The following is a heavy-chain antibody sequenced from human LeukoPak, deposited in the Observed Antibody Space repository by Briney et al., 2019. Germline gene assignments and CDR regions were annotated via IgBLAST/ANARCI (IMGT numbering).Heavy chain of an antibody. V-gene: IGHV1-69*04. CDR3: ARGNGEEGDYYYYYMDV. D-gene: IGHD2-8*01. J-gene: IGHJ6*02. CDR1: GGSFNTYG. CDR2: IIPIIGMA. Sequence: ASVRVSCKAFGGSFNTYGISWVRQAPGQGLEWMGRIIPIIGMANYAQRFQGRVSINADKSTSTVYMELSSLRSEDTAVYYCARGNGEEGDYYYYYMDVWGQGTTVTVSS.